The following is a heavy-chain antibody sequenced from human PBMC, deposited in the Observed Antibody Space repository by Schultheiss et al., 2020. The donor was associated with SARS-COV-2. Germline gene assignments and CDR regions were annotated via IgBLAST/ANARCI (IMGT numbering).Heavy chain of an antibody. V-gene: IGHV5-51*01. Sequence: GESLKISCKGSGYSFTSYWISWVRQMPGKGLEWMGIIYPGDSDTRYSPSFQGQVTISADKSISTAYLQWSSLKASDTAMYYCARTMTTVTTFEVYYYYGMDVWGQGTTVTVSS. J-gene: IGHJ6*02. CDR3: ARTMTTVTTFEVYYYYGMDV. D-gene: IGHD4-11*01. CDR2: IYPGDSDT. CDR1: GYSFTSYW.